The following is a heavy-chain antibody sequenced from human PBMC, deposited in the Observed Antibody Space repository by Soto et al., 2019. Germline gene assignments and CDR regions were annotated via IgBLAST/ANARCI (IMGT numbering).Heavy chain of an antibody. J-gene: IGHJ4*02. Sequence: QVQLQQWGAGLLKPSETLSLTCAVYGMSFSGYQWIWIRQPPGKGLEWIGEINHSGIPNYNSSLESRVTISIDTSKNQFSLKLSSVTAADTAVYYCARGWRAAFDYWGQGTLVTVSS. CDR2: INHSGIP. CDR3: ARGWRAAFDY. D-gene: IGHD6-25*01. V-gene: IGHV4-34*01. CDR1: GMSFSGYQ.